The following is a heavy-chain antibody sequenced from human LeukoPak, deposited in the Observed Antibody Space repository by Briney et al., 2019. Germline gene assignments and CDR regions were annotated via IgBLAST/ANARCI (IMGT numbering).Heavy chain of an antibody. CDR3: ARDSIPYGSGSSDY. V-gene: IGHV3-21*01. D-gene: IGHD3-10*01. J-gene: IGHJ4*02. CDR2: ISGSSSYI. Sequence: GGSLRLSCAASGFTFSSYSMNWVRQAPGKGLEWVSSISGSSSYIYYADSVKGRFTISRDNAKNSLYLQMNSLRAEDTAVYYCARDSIPYGSGSSDYWGQGTLVTVSS. CDR1: GFTFSSYS.